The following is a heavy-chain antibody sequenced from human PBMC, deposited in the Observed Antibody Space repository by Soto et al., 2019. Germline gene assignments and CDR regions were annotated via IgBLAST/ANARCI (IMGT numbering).Heavy chain of an antibody. Sequence: EAQLVESGGGLVQPGGSLRLSCAASGFTFSNYEMYWVRQAPGKGLEYVSGISNNGAHTDYAKSVKGRFTISRDNSENTLYLQMGSLGAADMALYYCARRGYGSRWPNVYMDVWGKGTTVTVSS. CDR1: GFTFSNYE. CDR3: ARRGYGSRWPNVYMDV. CDR2: ISNNGAHT. J-gene: IGHJ6*03. V-gene: IGHV3-64*01. D-gene: IGHD6-13*01.